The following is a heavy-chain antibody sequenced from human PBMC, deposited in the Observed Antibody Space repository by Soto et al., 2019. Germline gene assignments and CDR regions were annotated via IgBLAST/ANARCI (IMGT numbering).Heavy chain of an antibody. D-gene: IGHD3-10*01. V-gene: IGHV4-31*11. CDR2: IYYSGNT. CDR1: GGSISSGGYF. CDR3: ARSPYDYYGSGNYYNYDS. Sequence: QVQLQESGPGLVKPSQTLSLTCAVSGGSISSGGYFWSWIRQLPGKGLEWIGYIYYSGNTYYKPSRKSRVSISVDTSKNQFSLKLSSVTAADTAVYYCARSPYDYYGSGNYYNYDSWGQGTLVTVSS. J-gene: IGHJ4*02.